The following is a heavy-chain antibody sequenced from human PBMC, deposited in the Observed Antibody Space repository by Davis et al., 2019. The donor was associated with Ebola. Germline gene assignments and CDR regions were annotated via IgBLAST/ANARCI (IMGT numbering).Heavy chain of an antibody. J-gene: IGHJ3*01. D-gene: IGHD3-3*01. Sequence: MPSETLSLTCTVSGGSISPHYWSWIRQLPGKGLEWIGHISYSGDTYYNPSLKSRLTISVDTSKSHFSLKLGSVTAADTALYYCARITIFGVAGNAFDVWGQGTMVTVSS. V-gene: IGHV4-59*06. CDR2: ISYSGDT. CDR1: GGSISPHY. CDR3: ARITIFGVAGNAFDV.